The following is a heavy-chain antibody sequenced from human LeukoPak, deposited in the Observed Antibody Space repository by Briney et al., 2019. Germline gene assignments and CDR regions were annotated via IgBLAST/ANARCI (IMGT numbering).Heavy chain of an antibody. CDR2: TYYRAKWYN. V-gene: IGHV6-1*01. CDR3: AREGYDFWNAYYTSYGMDV. CDR1: GDSVSTNSAA. Sequence: SQTLSLTCALSGDSVSTNSAAWNWIRQSPSRGLEWLGRTYYRAKWYNDYAVSVKSRININPDTSKNQFSLQLKSVTPEDTAVYFCAREGYDFWNAYYTSYGMDVWGQGTTVTVSS. D-gene: IGHD3-3*01. J-gene: IGHJ6*02.